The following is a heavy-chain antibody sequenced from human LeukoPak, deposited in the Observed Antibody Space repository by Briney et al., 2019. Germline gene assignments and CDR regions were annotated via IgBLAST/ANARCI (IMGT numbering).Heavy chain of an antibody. Sequence: ASVKVSCKASGYTFTSYDINWVRQATGQGLEWMGWMNPNSGNTGYAQKFQGRVTMTRNTPISTAYMELSSLRSEDTAVYYCARGGSGYDYGYPYYYYYMDVWGKGTTVTISS. CDR2: MNPNSGNT. J-gene: IGHJ6*03. CDR1: GYTFTSYD. V-gene: IGHV1-8*01. CDR3: ARGGSGYDYGYPYYYYYMDV. D-gene: IGHD5-12*01.